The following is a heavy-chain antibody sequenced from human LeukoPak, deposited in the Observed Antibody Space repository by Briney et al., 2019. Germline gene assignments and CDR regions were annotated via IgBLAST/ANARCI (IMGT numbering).Heavy chain of an antibody. Sequence: SETLSLTRTVDGGSITNYYWSWIRQPPGKGLEWLAYSYYSGSTKYKSSLRSRATISVDTSKNQFSLKLSSVTAADTAVYYCARGKEVITMLRGLKPGYYFDYWGQGTLVTVSS. V-gene: IGHV4-59*01. CDR3: ARGKEVITMLRGLKPGYYFDY. CDR2: SYYSGST. CDR1: GGSITNYY. J-gene: IGHJ4*02. D-gene: IGHD3-10*01.